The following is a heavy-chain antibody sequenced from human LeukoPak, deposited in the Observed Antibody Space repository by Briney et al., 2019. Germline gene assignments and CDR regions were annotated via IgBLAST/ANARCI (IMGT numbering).Heavy chain of an antibody. CDR1: GYTFTDYY. D-gene: IGHD4-17*01. Sequence: ASVKVSCKASGYTFTDYYLHWVRQAPGQRLEWMGWINPKSGTTKYAQMFQGRVTVTRDTSTSTAYMELSSLRSDDTAVYYCARAEDYGEPPEGFDPWGQGTLVTVSS. CDR2: INPKSGTT. J-gene: IGHJ5*02. CDR3: ARAEDYGEPPEGFDP. V-gene: IGHV1-2*02.